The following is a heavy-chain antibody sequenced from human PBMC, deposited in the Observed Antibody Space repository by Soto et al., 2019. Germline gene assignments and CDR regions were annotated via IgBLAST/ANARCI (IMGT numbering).Heavy chain of an antibody. V-gene: IGHV3-21*01. CDR1: VFTFRTYN. Sequence: LRLSCSSSVFTFRTYNMILVRQAPGKGLEWVSSISAGSSNIYYAPSVKGRFTISRENAKNLLYLQINSLRAEDTDVYYCARQYPRSERHFDHWGYGKRVAVSS. CDR3: ARQYPRSERHFDH. J-gene: IGHJ4*01. CDR2: ISAGSSNI.